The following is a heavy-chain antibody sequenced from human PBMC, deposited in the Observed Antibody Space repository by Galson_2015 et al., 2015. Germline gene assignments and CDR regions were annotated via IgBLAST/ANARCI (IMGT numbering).Heavy chain of an antibody. CDR2: ISGSGLST. CDR1: GFTFYNYA. Sequence: SLRLSCAASGFTFYNYAMIWVRQAPGKGLEWVSAISGSGLSTYYADSVKGRFTISRGNSKNTLHVQMNSLRAEDTAIYYCAKERVLDCSSASCYPGFWSQGTLVTVSS. J-gene: IGHJ4*02. D-gene: IGHD2-2*01. CDR3: AKERVLDCSSASCYPGF. V-gene: IGHV3-23*01.